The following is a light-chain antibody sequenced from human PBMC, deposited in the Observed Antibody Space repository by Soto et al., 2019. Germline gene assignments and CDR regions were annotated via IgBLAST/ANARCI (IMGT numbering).Light chain of an antibody. CDR3: QQYNNWPPKT. CDR1: QSVSSN. Sequence: EIVMTQSPATLSVSPGERATLSCRASQSVSSNLAWYQQKPGQAPRLLIYGASTRATGIPARFSGSGSGTEFTLTISSLQSEDFVVYYCQQYNNWPPKTFGPGTKVDIK. CDR2: GAS. J-gene: IGKJ3*01. V-gene: IGKV3-15*01.